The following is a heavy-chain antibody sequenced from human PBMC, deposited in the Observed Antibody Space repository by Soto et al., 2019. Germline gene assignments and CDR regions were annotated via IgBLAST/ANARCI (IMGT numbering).Heavy chain of an antibody. V-gene: IGHV1-69*13. CDR1: GGTFGSYA. CDR3: ASNANYDGGSGDPSYYYYMDG. J-gene: IGHJ6*03. D-gene: IGHD3-3*01. CDR2: IIPIFGTA. Sequence: SVKVSCKASGGTFGSYAISWVRQAPGQGLEWMGGIIPIFGTANYAQKFQGRVTITADESTSTAYMELRSLRSEDTAVYYCASNANYDGGSGDPSYYYYMDGWGQGTTVTVAS.